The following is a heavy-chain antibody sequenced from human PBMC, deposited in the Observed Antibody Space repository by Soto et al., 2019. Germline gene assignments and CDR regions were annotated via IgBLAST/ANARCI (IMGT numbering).Heavy chain of an antibody. Sequence: QGQLVQSRAELKKPGASVKVSCKASDYTFTRYGISWVRQAPGQGLEWMGWISGYNGDTNYAQKFQGRVTMTIDTSTTTAYMALRSLTSDDTAVYYCAKNGQPPYYYYGMDVWGQGTTVTVSS. D-gene: IGHD2-8*01. J-gene: IGHJ6*02. CDR3: AKNGQPPYYYYGMDV. CDR2: ISGYNGDT. V-gene: IGHV1-18*01. CDR1: DYTFTRYG.